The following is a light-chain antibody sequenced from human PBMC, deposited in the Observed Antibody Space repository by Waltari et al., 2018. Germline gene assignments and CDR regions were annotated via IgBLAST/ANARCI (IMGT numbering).Light chain of an antibody. J-gene: IGLJ2*01. V-gene: IGLV2-8*01. CDR3: TSYASRNDLVV. Sequence: QPVLTQPPSASGSPGQSVTISCTGTSRDVGAYNYVSWYQQHPGKAPKLMIYEFTKRPSGVPDRFSGSKSGNTAALTVSGLQSEDEADYYCTSYASRNDLVVFGGGTRLTVL. CDR1: SRDVGAYNY. CDR2: EFT.